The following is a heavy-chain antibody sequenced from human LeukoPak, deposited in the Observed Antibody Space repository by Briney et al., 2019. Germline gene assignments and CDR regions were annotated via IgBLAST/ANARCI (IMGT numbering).Heavy chain of an antibody. CDR2: ISYDGSNK. D-gene: IGHD3-3*01. CDR1: GFTFSSYG. Sequence: GGSLRLSCAASGFTFSSYGMHWVRQAPGKGLEWVAVISYDGSNKYYADSVKGRFTISRDNSKNTLYLQMNSLRAEETAVYYCAKLSVAYYDFWSGYPHYMDVWGKGTTVTVSS. CDR3: AKLSVAYYDFWSGYPHYMDV. V-gene: IGHV3-30*18. J-gene: IGHJ6*03.